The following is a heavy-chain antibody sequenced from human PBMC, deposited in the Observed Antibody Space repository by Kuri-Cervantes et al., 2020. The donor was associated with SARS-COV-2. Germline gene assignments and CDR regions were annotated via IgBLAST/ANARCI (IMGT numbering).Heavy chain of an antibody. D-gene: IGHD4-11*01. V-gene: IGHV2-70*11. CDR3: VRIRAATVIADY. CDR1: GFSLSTSGMC. J-gene: IGHJ4*02. Sequence: SGPTLVKPTQTLTLTCTFSGFSLSTSGMCVSWIRQPPGKALEWLARIDWDDDKYYSTSLKTRLTISKDTSKNQVVLTVTDMDPVDTATYYCVRIRAATVIADYWGQGTLVTVSS. CDR2: IDWDDDK.